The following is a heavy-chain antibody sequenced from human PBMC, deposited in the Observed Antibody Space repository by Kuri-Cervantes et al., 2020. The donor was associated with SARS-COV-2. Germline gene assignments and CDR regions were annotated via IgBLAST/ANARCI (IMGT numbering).Heavy chain of an antibody. V-gene: IGHV3-64D*08. CDR3: VKVNNPQAAIYYFDY. CDR2: ISSNGGST. J-gene: IGHJ4*02. D-gene: IGHD2-2*01. CDR1: GFTFSNYA. Sequence: GGSLRLSCSTSGFTFSNYAMHWVREAPGGGLEYVSAISSNGGSTYYADSVKGRFTISRDNSKNTLYLQMSSLRAEDTAVYYCVKVNNPQAAIYYFDYWGQGTLVTVSS.